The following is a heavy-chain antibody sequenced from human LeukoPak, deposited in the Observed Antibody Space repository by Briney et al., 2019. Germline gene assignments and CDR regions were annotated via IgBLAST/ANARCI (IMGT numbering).Heavy chain of an antibody. V-gene: IGHV3-48*04. Sequence: GKSLRLSCAGSGFTFSSYSMNWLRQAPGKGLEWVSYISSSSSIYYADSVKGRFTISRDNAKSSLYLQMNSLRAEDTAVYYCARDDRYYDILTSYYTEWFDPWGQGTLVTVSS. CDR2: ISSSSSI. D-gene: IGHD3-9*01. CDR1: GFTFSSYS. CDR3: ARDDRYYDILTSYYTEWFDP. J-gene: IGHJ5*02.